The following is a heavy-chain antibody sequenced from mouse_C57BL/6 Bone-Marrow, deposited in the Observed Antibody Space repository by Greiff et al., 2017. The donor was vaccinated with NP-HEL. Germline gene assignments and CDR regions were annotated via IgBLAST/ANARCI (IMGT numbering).Heavy chain of an antibody. J-gene: IGHJ1*03. CDR1: GFTFSDYY. V-gene: IGHV5-16*01. CDR3: ARDPATVVAHWYFDV. CDR2: INYDGSST. D-gene: IGHD1-1*01. Sequence: EVQVVESEGGLVQPGSSMKLSCTASGFTFSDYYMAWVRQVPEKGLEWVANINYDGSSTYYLDSLKSRFIISRDNAKNILYLQMSSLKSEDTATYYCARDPATVVAHWYFDVWGTGTTVTVSS.